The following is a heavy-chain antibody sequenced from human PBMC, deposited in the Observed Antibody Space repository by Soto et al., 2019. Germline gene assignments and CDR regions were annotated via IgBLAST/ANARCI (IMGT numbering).Heavy chain of an antibody. V-gene: IGHV3-21*01. D-gene: IGHD1-1*01. CDR1: GFTFSRYS. CDR3: ARADEVLLIMGYYYHYYGMDV. J-gene: IGHJ6*02. CDR2: ISSSSSYI. Sequence: PRRSPRLSCAASGFTFSRYSMNWVRQAPGKGLEWVSSISSSSSYIYYADSVKGRFTISRDNAKNSLYLQMNSLRAEDTAVYYCARADEVLLIMGYYYHYYGMDVSGQRTTV.